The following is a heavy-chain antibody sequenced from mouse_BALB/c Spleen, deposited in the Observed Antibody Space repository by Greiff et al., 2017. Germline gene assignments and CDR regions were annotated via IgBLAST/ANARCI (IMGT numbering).Heavy chain of an antibody. CDR2: ISYSGST. V-gene: IGHV3-2*02. CDR3: ARGGSPMDY. Sequence: EVQLQESGPGLVKPSQSLSLTCTVTGYSITSDYAWNWIRQFPGNKLEWMGYISYSGSTSYNPSLKSRISITRDTSKNQFFLQLNSVTTEDTATYYCARGGSPMDYWGQGTSVTVSS. J-gene: IGHJ4*01. CDR1: GYSITSDYA.